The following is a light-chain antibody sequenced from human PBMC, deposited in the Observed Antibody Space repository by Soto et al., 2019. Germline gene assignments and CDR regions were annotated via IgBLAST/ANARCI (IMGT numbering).Light chain of an antibody. J-gene: IGKJ3*01. CDR1: QGINNY. CDR3: QKSNSSPFT. Sequence: DIQITQSPSSLSASVGDRVTITCRASQGINNYLAWYKQKPGRVPELLISAASTLQPGVPFRFSGSKSATDFTLTISSVQPEDVATYYCQKSNSSPFTFGPGTKVDIK. V-gene: IGKV1-27*01. CDR2: AAS.